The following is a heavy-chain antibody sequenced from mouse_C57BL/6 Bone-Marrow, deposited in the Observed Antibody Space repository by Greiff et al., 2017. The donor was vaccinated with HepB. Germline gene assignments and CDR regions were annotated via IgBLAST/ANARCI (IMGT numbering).Heavy chain of an antibody. CDR3: ARENSNPYYAMDY. V-gene: IGHV3-6*01. CDR1: GYSITSGYY. CDR2: ISYDGSN. Sequence: EVQLQESGPGLVKPSQSLSLTCSVTGYSITSGYYWNWIRQFPGNKLEWMGYISYDGSNNYNPSLKNRISITRDISKNQFFLKLNSVTTEDTATYYCARENSNPYYAMDYWGQGTSVTVSS. D-gene: IGHD2-5*01. J-gene: IGHJ4*01.